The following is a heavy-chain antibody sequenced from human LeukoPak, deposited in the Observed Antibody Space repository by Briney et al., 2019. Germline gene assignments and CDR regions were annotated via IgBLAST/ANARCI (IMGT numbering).Heavy chain of an antibody. CDR2: INHSGST. J-gene: IGHJ4*02. CDR1: GGSFSGYY. D-gene: IGHD5-12*01. CDR3: ARYSGRDFFDY. V-gene: IGHV4-34*01. Sequence: SETLSLTCAVYGGSFSGYYRSWIRQPPGKGLEWIGEINHSGSTNYNPSLKSRVTISVDTSKNQFSLKLSSVTAADTAVYYCARYSGRDFFDYWGQGTLVTVSS.